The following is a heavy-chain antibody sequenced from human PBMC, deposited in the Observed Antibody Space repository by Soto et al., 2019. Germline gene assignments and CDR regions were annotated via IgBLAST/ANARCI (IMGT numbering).Heavy chain of an antibody. CDR3: ARDGMTTVTTDYYYGMDV. J-gene: IGHJ6*02. Sequence: GASVKVSCKASGCTFSSYYINWVRQAPGQGLEWMGGIIPMFGTANYAQKFQGRVTITADKSTSTAYMELSSLRSEDTAVYYCARDGMTTVTTDYYYGMDVWGQGTTVTVSS. CDR1: GCTFSSYY. D-gene: IGHD4-17*01. CDR2: IIPMFGTA. V-gene: IGHV1-69*06.